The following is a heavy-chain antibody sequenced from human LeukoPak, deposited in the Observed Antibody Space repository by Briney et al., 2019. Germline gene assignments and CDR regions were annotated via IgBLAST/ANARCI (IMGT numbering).Heavy chain of an antibody. CDR3: AREKLAGTDWFDP. CDR1: GLTFSSYG. CDR2: IWYDGSNK. Sequence: GGSLRLSCAASGLTFSSYGMHWVRQAPGKGLEWVAVIWYDGSNKYYADSVKGRFTISRDNSKNTLYLQMNSLRAEDTAVYYCAREKLAGTDWFDPWGQGTLVTVSS. D-gene: IGHD1-14*01. J-gene: IGHJ5*02. V-gene: IGHV3-33*01.